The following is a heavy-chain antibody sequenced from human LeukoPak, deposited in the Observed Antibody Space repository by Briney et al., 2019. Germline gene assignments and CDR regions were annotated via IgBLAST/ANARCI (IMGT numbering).Heavy chain of an antibody. CDR1: GYSFTNYW. Sequence: GESLKISCKGGGYSFTNYWIVWVRPMPGKGLEWMGVIYYDDSETQYSPSFQGQVTISVDKSISTVYLQWSALKASDTAMYYCARQRPHDYSSYYYYYYMDVWGKGTTVTVSS. CDR3: ARQRPHDYSSYYYYYYMDV. D-gene: IGHD4-11*01. CDR2: IYYDDSET. V-gene: IGHV5-51*01. J-gene: IGHJ6*03.